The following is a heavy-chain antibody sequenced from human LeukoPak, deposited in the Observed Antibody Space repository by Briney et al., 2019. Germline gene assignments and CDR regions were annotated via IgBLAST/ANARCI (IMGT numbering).Heavy chain of an antibody. CDR1: GYTFTIYG. V-gene: IGHV1-18*01. J-gene: IGHJ4*02. CDR2: ISAYNGNT. CDR3: ARGWGYSYGYLDY. D-gene: IGHD5-18*01. Sequence: ASVTVSFKGSGYTFTIYGISWVRQAPGQGREGMGWISAYNGNTNYTQKLQGRVTMTTDTSTSTAYMELRSLRSDDTAVYYCARGWGYSYGYLDYRGQGTLVTLS.